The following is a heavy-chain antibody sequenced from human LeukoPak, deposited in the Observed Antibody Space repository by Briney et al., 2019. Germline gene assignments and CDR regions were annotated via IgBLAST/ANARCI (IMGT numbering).Heavy chain of an antibody. CDR1: GGSISSSNR. D-gene: IGHD1-26*01. J-gene: IGHJ3*02. CDR3: ARDNWEPRYAFDI. V-gene: IGHV4-4*02. CDR2: IYHSGST. Sequence: SETLSLTCAASGGSISSSNRWSWIRPPPGKGLEGIGEIYHSGSTNYNPSLKRRFTISVDKSKTQFSLKLSSVAAADTAVYYCARDNWEPRYAFDIWGQGTMVTVSS.